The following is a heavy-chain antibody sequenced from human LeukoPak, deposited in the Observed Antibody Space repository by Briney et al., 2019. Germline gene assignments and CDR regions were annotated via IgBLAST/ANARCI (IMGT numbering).Heavy chain of an antibody. CDR3: ARYYYGSGTNYYFDY. CDR1: GGSINNYY. J-gene: IGHJ4*02. V-gene: IGHV4-59*01. Sequence: SETLSLTCSVSGGSINNYYWSWIRQPPGKGLESIGYIFYNGNTNYNPSLKSRVTISVDMSKNQFSLKLNSVTAADTAVYYCARYYYGSGTNYYFDYWGQGTLVTVSS. D-gene: IGHD3-10*01. CDR2: IFYNGNT.